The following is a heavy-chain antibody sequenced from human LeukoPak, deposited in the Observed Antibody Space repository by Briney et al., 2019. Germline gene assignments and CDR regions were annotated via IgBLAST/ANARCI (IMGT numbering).Heavy chain of an antibody. V-gene: IGHV3-48*04. D-gene: IGHD3-10*01. CDR3: ARGGLGSWTFDS. Sequence: GVSLRLSCAASGFIFSSYGMNWVRQAPGKGLEWVSYISGTGTTIYYADSVKGRFTISRDNAKYSLHLQMDSLRADDTAVYSCARGGLGSWTFDSWGQGTLVTVSS. CDR2: ISGTGTTI. J-gene: IGHJ5*01. CDR1: GFIFSSYG.